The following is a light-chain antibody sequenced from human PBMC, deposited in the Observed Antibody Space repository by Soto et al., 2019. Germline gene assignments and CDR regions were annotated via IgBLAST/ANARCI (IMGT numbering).Light chain of an antibody. V-gene: IGKV3-20*01. CDR3: QHYCSSPLT. J-gene: IGKJ4*01. Sequence: EIVLTQYPGTLSLSPGERATLSCRASQSVSSSYLAWYQQKPGQAPRLLIYGASSRATGIPDRFSGSGSGTDFPLTISRLEPEDFAVYYCQHYCSSPLTFGGGTKVEIK. CDR1: QSVSSSY. CDR2: GAS.